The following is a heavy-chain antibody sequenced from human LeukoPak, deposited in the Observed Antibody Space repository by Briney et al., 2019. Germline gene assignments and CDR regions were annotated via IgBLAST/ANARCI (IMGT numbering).Heavy chain of an antibody. V-gene: IGHV4-34*01. CDR3: ARGLYHGYSGYELNDY. J-gene: IGHJ4*02. CDR1: GGSFSGYY. CDR2: INHSGST. D-gene: IGHD5-12*01. Sequence: SETLSLTCAVYGGSFSGYYWSWIRQPPGKGVEWIGEINHSGSTNYNPSLKSRVTISVDTSKNQFSLKLSSVTAADTAVYYCARGLYHGYSGYELNDYWGQGTLVTAS.